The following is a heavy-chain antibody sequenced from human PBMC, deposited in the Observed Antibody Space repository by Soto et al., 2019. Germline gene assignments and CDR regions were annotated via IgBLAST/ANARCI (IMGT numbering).Heavy chain of an antibody. J-gene: IGHJ4*02. CDR2: IYPGDSDT. D-gene: IGHD2-15*01. V-gene: IGHV5-51*01. Sequence: ESLKISCKGSGYSFTSYWIGWVRQMPGKGLEWMGIIYPGDSDTRYSPSFQGQVTISADKSISTAYLQWSSLKASDTAMYYCARSKGYCSGGSCYGNYYFDYWGQGTLVTVSS. CDR3: ARSKGYCSGGSCYGNYYFDY. CDR1: GYSFTSYW.